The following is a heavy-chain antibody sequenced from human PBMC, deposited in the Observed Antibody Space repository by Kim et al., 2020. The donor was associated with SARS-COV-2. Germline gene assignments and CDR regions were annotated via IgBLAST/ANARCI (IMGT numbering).Heavy chain of an antibody. CDR1: GFTFSSYG. CDR3: ARDNRKYDYVWGSYRYSVPLGIDY. D-gene: IGHD3-16*02. CDR2: IWYDGSNK. J-gene: IGHJ4*02. Sequence: GGSLRLSCAASGFTFSSYGMHWVRQAPGKGLEWVAVIWYDGSNKYYADSVKGRFTISRDNSKNTLYLQMNSLRAEDTAVYYCARDNRKYDYVWGSYRYSVPLGIDYWGQGTLVTVSS. V-gene: IGHV3-33*01.